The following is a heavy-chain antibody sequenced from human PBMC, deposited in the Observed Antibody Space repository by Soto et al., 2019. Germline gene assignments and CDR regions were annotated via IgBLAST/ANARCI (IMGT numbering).Heavy chain of an antibody. Sequence: SETLSLTCAVSGGSISSGGYSWSWIRQPPGKGLEWIGYIYHSGSAYYNPSLKSRVTISVDRSKNQFSLKLSSVTAADTAVYYCATVSRGPTWYFDSWGQGTLLTVSS. CDR1: GGSISSGGYS. V-gene: IGHV4-30-2*02. J-gene: IGHJ4*02. CDR3: ATVSRGPTWYFDS. CDR2: IYHSGSA. D-gene: IGHD2-15*01.